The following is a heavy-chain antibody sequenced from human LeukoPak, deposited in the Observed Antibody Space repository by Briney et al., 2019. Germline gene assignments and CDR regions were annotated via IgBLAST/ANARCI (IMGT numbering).Heavy chain of an antibody. J-gene: IGHJ6*03. CDR1: GYTLTELS. Sequence: ASVKVSCKVSGYTLTELSMHWVRQAPGKGLEWMGGFDPEDGETIYAQKFQGRVTMTEDTSTDTAYMELSSLRSEDTAVYYCATDLSSSRNTDVWGKGTTVTVSS. D-gene: IGHD6-6*01. CDR3: ATDLSSSRNTDV. V-gene: IGHV1-24*01. CDR2: FDPEDGET.